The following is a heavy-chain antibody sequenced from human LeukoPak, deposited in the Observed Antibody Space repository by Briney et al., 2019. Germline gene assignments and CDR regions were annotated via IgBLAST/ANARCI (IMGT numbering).Heavy chain of an antibody. J-gene: IGHJ5*02. CDR2: INHSGST. D-gene: IGHD3-3*01. CDR1: GGSISSSSYY. V-gene: IGHV4-39*07. Sequence: SETLSLTCTVSGGSISSSSYYWGWIRQPPGKGLEWIGEINHSGSTNYNPSLKSRVTISVDTSKNQFSLKLSSVTAADTAVYYCARGGGVRFFSRTNWFDPWGQGTLVTVSS. CDR3: ARGGGVRFFSRTNWFDP.